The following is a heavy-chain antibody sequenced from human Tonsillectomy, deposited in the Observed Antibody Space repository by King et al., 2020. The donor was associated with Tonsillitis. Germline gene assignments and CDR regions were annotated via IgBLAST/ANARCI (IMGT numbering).Heavy chain of an antibody. V-gene: IGHV4-59*01. CDR2: IYYSGST. Sequence: VQLQESGPGLVKPSETLSLTCTVSGGSISSYYWSWIRQPPGKGLEWIGYIYYSGSTNYNPSLKSRVTISVDTSKNQFSLKLGSLTAAHTAVYYCARGIDYGDPMPGYWGQGTLVTVSS. J-gene: IGHJ4*02. D-gene: IGHD4-17*01. CDR3: ARGIDYGDPMPGY. CDR1: GGSISSYY.